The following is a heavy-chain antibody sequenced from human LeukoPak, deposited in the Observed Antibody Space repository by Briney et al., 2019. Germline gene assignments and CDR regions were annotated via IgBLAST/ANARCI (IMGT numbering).Heavy chain of an antibody. D-gene: IGHD3-22*01. Sequence: PGASVKVSCKASGGTFSSYAISWVRQAPGQGLEWMGGIIPIFGTANYAQKFQGRVTITADESTSTAYMELSSLRSEDTAVYYCASIIGGYYDSSGYFGSEYFQHWGQGTLVTVSS. CDR1: GGTFSSYA. CDR2: IIPIFGTA. J-gene: IGHJ1*01. CDR3: ASIIGGYYDSSGYFGSEYFQH. V-gene: IGHV1-69*13.